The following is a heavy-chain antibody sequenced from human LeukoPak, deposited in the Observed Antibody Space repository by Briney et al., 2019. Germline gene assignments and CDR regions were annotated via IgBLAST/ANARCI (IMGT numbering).Heavy chain of an antibody. Sequence: GGSLRLSCAASGFTFSGFYMHWVRQASGKGLEWVGFIRSKPNSYTTVYAASVQGRFTISRDDSKNTAYLQMSSLKAEDTAVYYCTRQDCSGGSCSYVDYWGQGTLVTVSS. V-gene: IGHV3-73*01. CDR1: GFTFSGFY. CDR2: IRSKPNSYTT. D-gene: IGHD2-15*01. J-gene: IGHJ4*02. CDR3: TRQDCSGGSCSYVDY.